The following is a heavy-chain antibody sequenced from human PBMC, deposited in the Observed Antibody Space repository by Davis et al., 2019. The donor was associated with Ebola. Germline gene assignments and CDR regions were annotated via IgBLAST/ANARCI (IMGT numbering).Heavy chain of an antibody. V-gene: IGHV5-51*01. CDR2: IFPGDSDT. D-gene: IGHD6-19*01. CDR3: ARLWTYSSNPDV. Sequence: KVSCKVSGYTFTTYWIVWVRQMPGKGLECMGIIFPGDSDTRYSPSFQGQVTISADKSISTAYLQWSTLKASDTAIYHCARLWTYSSNPDVWGQGTTVTVSS. CDR1: GYTFTTYW. J-gene: IGHJ6*02.